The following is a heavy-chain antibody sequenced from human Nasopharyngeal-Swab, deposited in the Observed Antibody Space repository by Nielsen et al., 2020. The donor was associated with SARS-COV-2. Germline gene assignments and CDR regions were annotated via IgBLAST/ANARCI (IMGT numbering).Heavy chain of an antibody. J-gene: IGHJ4*02. D-gene: IGHD3-22*01. CDR1: GVSISSSDYS. Sequence: SETLSLTCSVSGVSISSSDYSWGWIRQPPGQGLEWVGTTYFTGNTYYNPSLKSRVTISIDRSKNHFSLNLNSMTAADTAVYYCARGHCRDNRGYYYFDYWGQGTLVTASS. CDR3: ARGHCRDNRGYYYFDY. V-gene: IGHV4-39*07. CDR2: TYFTGNT.